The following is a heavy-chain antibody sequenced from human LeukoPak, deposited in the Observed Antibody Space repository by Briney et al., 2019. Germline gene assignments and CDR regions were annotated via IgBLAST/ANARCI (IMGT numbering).Heavy chain of an antibody. Sequence: PSETLSLTCTVSGGSISSYYWSWIRQPPGKGLEWIGYIYYSGSTNYNPSLKSRVTISVDTSKNQFSLKLSSVTAADTAVYYCARVLAPDYYDSSGPAALGLWGRGTLVTVSS. D-gene: IGHD3-22*01. J-gene: IGHJ2*01. CDR3: ARVLAPDYYDSSGPAALGL. CDR1: GGSISSYY. V-gene: IGHV4-59*08. CDR2: IYYSGST.